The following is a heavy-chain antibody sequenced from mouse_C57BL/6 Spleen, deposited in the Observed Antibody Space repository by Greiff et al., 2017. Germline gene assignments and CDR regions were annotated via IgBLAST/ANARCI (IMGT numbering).Heavy chain of an antibody. CDR1: GYTFTDYE. J-gene: IGHJ4*01. CDR2: IDPETGGT. Sequence: QVQLQQSGAELVRPGASVTLSCKASGYTFTDYEMHWVKQTPVHGLEWIGAIDPETGGTTYNQKFKGKAILTADKSSSTAYMELRSLTSEVSAVYYCTRRLPCAMVYRGQGTSVSVSS. CDR3: TRRLPCAMVY. V-gene: IGHV1-15*01.